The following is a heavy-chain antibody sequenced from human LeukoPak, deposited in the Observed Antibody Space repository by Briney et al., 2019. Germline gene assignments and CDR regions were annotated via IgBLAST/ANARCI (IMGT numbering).Heavy chain of an antibody. Sequence: GASVKVSCKASGYTFTSYYMHWVRQAPGQGLEWMGWISAYNGNTNYAQKLQGRVTMTTDTSTSTAYMELRSLRSDDTAVYYCARDKGGNWFDPWGQGTLVTVSS. CDR3: ARDKGGNWFDP. J-gene: IGHJ5*02. CDR1: GYTFTSYY. D-gene: IGHD3-16*01. CDR2: ISAYNGNT. V-gene: IGHV1-18*04.